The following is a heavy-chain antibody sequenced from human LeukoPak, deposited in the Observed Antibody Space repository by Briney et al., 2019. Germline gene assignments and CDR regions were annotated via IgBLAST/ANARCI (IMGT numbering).Heavy chain of an antibody. J-gene: IGHJ5*02. CDR2: INHSEST. D-gene: IGHD3-9*01. CDR3: ARGSVYYDILTGLSANWFDP. Sequence: SETLSLTCAVYGGSFSGYYWSWIRQPPGKGLEWIGEINHSESTNYNPSLKSRVTISVDTSKNQFSLKLSSVTAADTAVYYCARGSVYYDILTGLSANWFDPWGQGTLVTVSS. V-gene: IGHV4-34*01. CDR1: GGSFSGYY.